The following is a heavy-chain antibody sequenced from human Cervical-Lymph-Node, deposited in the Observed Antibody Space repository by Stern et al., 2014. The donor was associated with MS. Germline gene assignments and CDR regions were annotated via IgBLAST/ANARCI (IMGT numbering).Heavy chain of an antibody. J-gene: IGHJ1*01. V-gene: IGHV1-69*06. D-gene: IGHD3-22*01. Sequence: QVQLVQSGAEVKKPGSSVKVSCKASGGKFNIYAISWMRQAPGQGFEWMGGIIPSLTTAKYAEKFQGSASITADRSTTTVFLELSSLTSEDTAVYYCGRDAHYYDRSDYRNWGQGTLVTVSS. CDR3: GRDAHYYDRSDYRN. CDR2: IIPSLTTA. CDR1: GGKFNIYA.